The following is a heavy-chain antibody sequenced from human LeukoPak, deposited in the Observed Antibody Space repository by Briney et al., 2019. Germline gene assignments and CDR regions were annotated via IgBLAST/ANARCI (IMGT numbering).Heavy chain of an antibody. CDR1: GFSFSSHW. V-gene: IGHV3-74*01. D-gene: IGHD6-6*01. CDR2: INTDGSST. J-gene: IGHJ4*02. CDR3: VRDSSSLY. Sequence: GGSLRLSGAASGFSFSSHWMHWVRQAPGKGLVWVSRINTDGSSTSYADSVKGRFTISRDNAKNTLYMQMNSLRAEDTAVYYCVRDSSSLYWGQGTLVTVSS.